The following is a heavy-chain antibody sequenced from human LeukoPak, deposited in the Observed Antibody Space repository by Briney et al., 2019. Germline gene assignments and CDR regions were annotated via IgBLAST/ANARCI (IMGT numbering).Heavy chain of an antibody. CDR2: FDPEDGET. Sequence: GASVKVSCKVSGYALTELSMHWVRQAPGKGLEWMGGFDPEDGETIYAQKFQGRVTMTEDTSTDTAYMELGSLRSEDTAVYYCATGGYCSGGSCFRGSSSPKLYYYYYGMDVWGQGTTVTVSS. CDR1: GYALTELS. D-gene: IGHD2-15*01. V-gene: IGHV1-24*01. CDR3: ATGGYCSGGSCFRGSSSPKLYYYYYGMDV. J-gene: IGHJ6*02.